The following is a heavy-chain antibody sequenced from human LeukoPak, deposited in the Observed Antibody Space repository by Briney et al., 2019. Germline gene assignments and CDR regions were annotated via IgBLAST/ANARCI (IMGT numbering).Heavy chain of an antibody. V-gene: IGHV4-30-2*01. CDR3: ARGGIQLGWFDP. CDR2: IYHSGST. D-gene: IGHD5-18*01. CDR1: GGSISSGGYS. Sequence: SETLSLTCAVSGGSISSGGYSWSWIRQPPGKGLEWIGYIYHSGSTYYNPSLKSRVTISVDRSKNQFSLKLSSVTAADTAVYYCARGGIQLGWFDPWGQGTPVTVSS. J-gene: IGHJ5*02.